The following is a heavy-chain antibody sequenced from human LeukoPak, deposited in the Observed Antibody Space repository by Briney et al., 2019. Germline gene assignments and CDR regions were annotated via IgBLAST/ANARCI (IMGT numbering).Heavy chain of an antibody. Sequence: GGSLRLSCAASGFTFSSYAMSWVRQAPGKGLEWVAHIKEDATESRSVDSVKGRFTISRGNTKNSLFLQMNNLRAEDTAVYYCAKGSGQLEGAFDIWGQGTMVTVSS. CDR2: IKEDATES. CDR3: AKGSGQLEGAFDI. V-gene: IGHV3-7*03. CDR1: GFTFSSYA. D-gene: IGHD6-13*01. J-gene: IGHJ3*02.